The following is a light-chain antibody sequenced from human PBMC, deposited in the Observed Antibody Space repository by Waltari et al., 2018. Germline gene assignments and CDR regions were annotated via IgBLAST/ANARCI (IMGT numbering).Light chain of an antibody. CDR2: IAS. J-gene: IGKJ3*01. CDR1: QSLPNNY. V-gene: IGKV3-20*01. Sequence: LVLTQSPVTLSLSPRESATLSCRASQSLPNNYLAWYQQSPGRAPRLLLYIASSRATGIPDRFSGSGSGTDFTLTISRLEPEDFAVYYCQQSGTSPFTFGPGTKVDI. CDR3: QQSGTSPFT.